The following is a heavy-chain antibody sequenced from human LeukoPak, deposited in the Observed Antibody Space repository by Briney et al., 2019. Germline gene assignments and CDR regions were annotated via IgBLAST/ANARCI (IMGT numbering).Heavy chain of an antibody. CDR2: ISGHNGNT. CDR3: ARDFAWGSGGAPIDDNWLDP. J-gene: IGHJ5*02. V-gene: IGHV1-18*01. Sequence: GASVKVSCKASGGTFSSYAISWVRQAPGHGLEWLGWISGHNGNTNYAQKLQDRGTMTTDTSTSTAYMELRSLRFDDTAVYYCARDFAWGSGGAPIDDNWLDPWGQGTLVTVSS. D-gene: IGHD7-27*01. CDR1: GGTFSSYA.